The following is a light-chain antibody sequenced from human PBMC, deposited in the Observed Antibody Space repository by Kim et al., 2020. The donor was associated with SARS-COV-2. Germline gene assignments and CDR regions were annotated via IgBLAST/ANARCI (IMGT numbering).Light chain of an antibody. V-gene: IGLV2-8*01. Sequence: QSVLTQPPSASGSPGQSVTISCTGTSSDVGGYNYVSWYQQHPGKAPKLMIYEVNKRPSGVPDRFSGSKSASTASLAVPGLQAGDEADFYCFSYAGSTYVFGTGTKVTVL. CDR1: SSDVGGYNY. J-gene: IGLJ1*01. CDR2: EVN. CDR3: FSYAGSTYV.